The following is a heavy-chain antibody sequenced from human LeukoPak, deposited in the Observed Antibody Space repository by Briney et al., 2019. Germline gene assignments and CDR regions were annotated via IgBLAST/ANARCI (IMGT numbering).Heavy chain of an antibody. Sequence: GGSLRLSCATSGFTFSSYSMNWVRQAPGKGLEWVSYISSSSSTIYYADSVKGRFTISRDNAKNSLYLQMNSLRAEDTAVYYCAKDLRFLEWLLRAFDYWGQGTLVTVPS. CDR1: GFTFSSYS. CDR3: AKDLRFLEWLLRAFDY. J-gene: IGHJ4*02. CDR2: ISSSSSTI. V-gene: IGHV3-48*04. D-gene: IGHD3-3*01.